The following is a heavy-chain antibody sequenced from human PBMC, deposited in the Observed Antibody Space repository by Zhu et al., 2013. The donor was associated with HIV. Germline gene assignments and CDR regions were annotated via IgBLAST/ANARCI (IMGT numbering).Heavy chain of an antibody. J-gene: IGHJ4*02. CDR1: GYTFTSYD. CDR2: IIPIFGTP. V-gene: IGHV1-69*18. CDR3: ATWDTDFDY. D-gene: IGHD1-26*01. Sequence: QVQLVQSGAEVKKPGASVKVSCKASGYTFTSYDINWVRQATGQGLEWMGKIIPIFGTPNYAQKFQGRVTITADESTTTAYMELSSLKSEDTAVYYCATWDTDFDYWGQGTLITVSS.